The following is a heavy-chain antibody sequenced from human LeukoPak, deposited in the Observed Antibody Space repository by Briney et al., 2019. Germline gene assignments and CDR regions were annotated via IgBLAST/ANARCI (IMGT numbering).Heavy chain of an antibody. CDR3: ARDHYYDSSGYYTDY. CDR2: ITSSGSYI. CDR1: AFSFSDYN. V-gene: IGHV3-21*04. J-gene: IGHJ4*02. Sequence: GGSLRLSCAASAFSFSDYNMNWVRQAPGKGLEWVSSITSSGSYIYYADSVKGRFTISRDNAKNSLYLQLNSLRAEDTAVYYCARDHYYDSSGYYTDYWGQGTLVTVSS. D-gene: IGHD3-22*01.